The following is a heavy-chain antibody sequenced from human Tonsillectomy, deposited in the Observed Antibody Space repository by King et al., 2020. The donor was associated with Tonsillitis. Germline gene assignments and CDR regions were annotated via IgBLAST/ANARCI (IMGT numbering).Heavy chain of an antibody. V-gene: IGHV3-33*05. J-gene: IGHJ4*02. CDR3: ARERLYSSGWGIDY. D-gene: IGHD6-19*01. CDR1: GFDFSSYG. CDR2: ISFDARRE. Sequence: LVESGGGVVQPGGSLRLSCASSGFDFSSYGMHWVRQAPGKGLQWVAVISFDARRENYADSVKGRFTISRDNSEKTLYLQMNSLRAEDTAVYYCARERLYSSGWGIDYWGQGSLVTVSS.